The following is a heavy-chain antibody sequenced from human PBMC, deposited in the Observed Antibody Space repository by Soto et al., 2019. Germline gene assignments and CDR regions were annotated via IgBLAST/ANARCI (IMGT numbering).Heavy chain of an antibody. J-gene: IGHJ6*02. D-gene: IGHD2-21*01. CDR3: ARGGDHYYYYAMDV. V-gene: IGHV1-69*13. CDR1: GGTFSSPA. Sequence: SVEVTCKASGGTFSSPAISWVRPAPVQGLEWMGGIIPIFGTANYAQKFQGRITITADESTSTGYMELSGLRSEDTAVYYCARGGDHYYYYAMDVWGQGTTVTVSS. CDR2: IIPIFGTA.